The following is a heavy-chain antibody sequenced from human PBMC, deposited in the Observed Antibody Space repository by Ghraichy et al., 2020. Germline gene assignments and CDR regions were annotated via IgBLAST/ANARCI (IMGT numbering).Heavy chain of an antibody. D-gene: IGHD3-16*02. CDR1: GFTFSSYA. CDR2: ISYDGSNK. Sequence: GGSLRLSCAASGFTFSSYAMHWVRQAPGKGLEWVAVISYDGSNKYYADSVKGRFTISRDNSKNTLYLQMNSLRAEDTAVYYCAREGGWEITFGGVIVPFFDYWGQGTLVTVSS. CDR3: AREGGWEITFGGVIVPFFDY. V-gene: IGHV3-30*04. J-gene: IGHJ4*02.